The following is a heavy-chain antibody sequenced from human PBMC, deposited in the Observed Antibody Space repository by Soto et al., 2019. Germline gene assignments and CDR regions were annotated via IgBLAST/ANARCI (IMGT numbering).Heavy chain of an antibody. CDR3: ATGKTSGRTYYDFWSDDYTGEYFDY. CDR2: LDPEDGET. D-gene: IGHD3-3*01. CDR1: GYTLTELS. J-gene: IGHJ4*02. Sequence: GASVKVSCKVSGYTLTELSMHWVRQAPGKGLEWMGGLDPEDGETIYAQKFQGRVTLTEDTSTDTAYMELSSLRSEDTAVYYCATGKTSGRTYYDFWSDDYTGEYFDYWGQGTLVTVSS. V-gene: IGHV1-24*01.